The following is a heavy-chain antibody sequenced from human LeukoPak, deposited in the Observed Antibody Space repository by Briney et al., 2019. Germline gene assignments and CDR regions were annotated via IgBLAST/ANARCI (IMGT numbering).Heavy chain of an antibody. CDR3: AKTNGYYSD. Sequence: QPGGSLRLSCAASGFTFSSYGMNWVRQAPGKGLEWVSGISGSGGTTYYADSVKDRFTISRDNSKNSLSLQVSSLRAEDTAVYYCAKTNGYYSDWGQGTLVTVSS. J-gene: IGHJ4*02. CDR1: GFTFSSYG. CDR2: ISGSGGTT. D-gene: IGHD3-22*01. V-gene: IGHV3-23*01.